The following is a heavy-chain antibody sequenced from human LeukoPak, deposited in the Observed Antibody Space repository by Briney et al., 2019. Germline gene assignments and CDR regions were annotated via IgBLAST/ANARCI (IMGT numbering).Heavy chain of an antibody. Sequence: SSETLSLTCTVSGGSISGFHWSWIRQPPGKGLEWIGYIYYSGNTNYNPSLKSRVTISVDTSKNQFSLRLSSVTAADTAVYYCARLAYSRGWSYFDYWGQGALVTVSS. V-gene: IGHV4-59*08. D-gene: IGHD6-19*01. CDR2: IYYSGNT. CDR1: GGSISGFH. CDR3: ARLAYSRGWSYFDY. J-gene: IGHJ4*02.